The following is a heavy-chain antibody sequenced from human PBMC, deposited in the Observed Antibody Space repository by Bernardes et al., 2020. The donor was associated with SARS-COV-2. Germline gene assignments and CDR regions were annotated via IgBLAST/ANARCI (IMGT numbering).Heavy chain of an antibody. V-gene: IGHV3-33*01. D-gene: IGHD6-6*01. CDR3: ARDFWGYSSSSGYGMDV. J-gene: IGHJ6*02. Sequence: SLRLSCAASGFTFSSYGMHWVRQAPGKGLEWVAVIWYDGSTKYYADSVKGRFTISRDNSKNTLYLQMNSLRAEDTAVYYCARDFWGYSSSSGYGMDVWGQGTTVTVSS. CDR1: GFTFSSYG. CDR2: IWYDGSTK.